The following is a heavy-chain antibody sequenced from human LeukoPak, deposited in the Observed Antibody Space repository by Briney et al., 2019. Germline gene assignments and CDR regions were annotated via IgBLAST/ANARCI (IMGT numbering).Heavy chain of an antibody. CDR1: GASINTYY. J-gene: IGHJ4*02. CDR2: IYYSGTT. D-gene: IGHD3-10*02. V-gene: IGHV4-59*12. CDR3: ARGESMLGP. Sequence: SETLSLTCTVSGASINTYYWSWIRQPPGKGLEWIGYIYYSGTTSYNPSLKTRVAISIDTSKNQFSLKLSSVTAADTAVYYCARGESMLGPWGQGTLVTVSS.